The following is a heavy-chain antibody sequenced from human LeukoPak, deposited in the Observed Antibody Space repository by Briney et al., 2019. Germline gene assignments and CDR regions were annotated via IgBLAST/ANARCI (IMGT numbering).Heavy chain of an antibody. J-gene: IGHJ4*02. D-gene: IGHD3-9*01. CDR1: GGSISTNNW. CDR3: ARDSYDILTGYWVY. V-gene: IGHV4-4*02. Sequence: SGTLSLTCAVSGGSISTNNWWSWVRQPPGKGLEWIGEIYHSGSTNYNPSLKSRVTISVDKSKSQFSLKLNSVTAADTAVYYCARDSYDILTGYWVYWGQGTLVTVSS. CDR2: IYHSGST.